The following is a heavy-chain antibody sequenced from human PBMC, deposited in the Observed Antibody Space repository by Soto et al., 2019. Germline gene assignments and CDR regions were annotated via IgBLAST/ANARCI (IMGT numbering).Heavy chain of an antibody. CDR2: ISWNSGSI. Sequence: GGSLRLSCAASGFTFDDYAMHWVRQAPGKGLEWVSGISWNSGSIGYADSVKGRFTISRDNAKNSLYLQMNSLRAEDTALYYCAKGNGFIAARPDQNYYFDYWGQGTLVTVSS. CDR3: AKGNGFIAARPDQNYYFDY. V-gene: IGHV3-9*01. CDR1: GFTFDDYA. J-gene: IGHJ4*02. D-gene: IGHD6-6*01.